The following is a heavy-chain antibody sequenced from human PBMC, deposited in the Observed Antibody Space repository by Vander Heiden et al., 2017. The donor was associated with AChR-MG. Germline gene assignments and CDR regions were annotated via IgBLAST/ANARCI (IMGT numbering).Heavy chain of an antibody. CDR3: ARDPPGYQVPLGEPWFDP. CDR1: GFSIPRGHN. D-gene: IGHD3-16*01. Sequence: QVQLQESGPGLIKPSETLSLTCAVSGFSIPRGHNRGWIRQPPGQGRPRIGNIYHSGTTYYDPSLESRVTISMDTSKNQFSLRLTSVTAADTAVYYCARDPPGYQVPLGEPWFDPWGQGTLVTVSS. V-gene: IGHV4-38-2*01. CDR2: IYHSGTT. J-gene: IGHJ5*02.